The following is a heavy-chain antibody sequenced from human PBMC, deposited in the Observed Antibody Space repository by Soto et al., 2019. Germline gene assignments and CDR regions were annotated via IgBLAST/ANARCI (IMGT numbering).Heavy chain of an antibody. CDR2: INPATGAA. CDR3: ARGGGVGVAGSAAFDM. J-gene: IGHJ3*02. CDR1: GYPVTAYY. Sequence: QLHLVQSGAVVKKPGASVTVSCSASGYPVTAYYMHWVRQAPGRGLEWMGGINPATGAAKYTQTFPGRVTMTRDTATSTVFNELSGLASEDTAVFFWARGGGVGVAGSAAFDMWGQGTLVTVSS. D-gene: IGHD3-3*01. V-gene: IGHV1-2*02.